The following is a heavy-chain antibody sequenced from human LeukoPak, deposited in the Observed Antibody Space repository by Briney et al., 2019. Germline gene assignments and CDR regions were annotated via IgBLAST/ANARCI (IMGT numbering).Heavy chain of an antibody. CDR2: ISRNGDST. CDR1: GFTFSDHY. D-gene: IGHD3-10*01. V-gene: IGHV3-64D*09. Sequence: GGSLRLSCAASGFTFSDHYMHWVRQAPGKGLGYVSGISRNGDSTYYADSVKGRFTISRDNSKNTVSLQMNSLRDEDTAVYYCRGVSGYWGQGTLVTVSS. CDR3: RGVSGY. J-gene: IGHJ4*02.